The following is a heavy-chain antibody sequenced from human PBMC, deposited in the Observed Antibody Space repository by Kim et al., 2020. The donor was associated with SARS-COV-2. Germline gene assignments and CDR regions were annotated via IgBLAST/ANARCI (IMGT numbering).Heavy chain of an antibody. CDR2: IKSKAAGGTT. D-gene: IGHD2-2*01. CDR1: GFPFSDTW. CDR3: TADRGVPADC. J-gene: IGHJ4*02. V-gene: IGHV3-15*01. Sequence: GGSLRLSCAVSGFPFSDTWMSWVRQAPGKGLEGVGRIKSKAAGGTTDYTAPVKGRFTISRDDSENMLYLQMNTLKTEDTAVYYCTADRGVPADCWGQGTLVTVSS.